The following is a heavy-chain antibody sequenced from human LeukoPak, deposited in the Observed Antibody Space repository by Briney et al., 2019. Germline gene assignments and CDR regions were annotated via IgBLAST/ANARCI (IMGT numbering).Heavy chain of an antibody. CDR1: GFTFSDYY. CDR2: ISSSGSTI. V-gene: IGHV3-11*04. J-gene: IGHJ6*03. D-gene: IGHD4-11*01. CDR3: ARDREDYSTNYDYYYYMDV. Sequence: PGGSLRLSCAASGFTFSDYYMSWIRQAPGKGLEWVSYISSSGSTIYYADSVKGRFTISRDNAKNSLYLQMNSLRAEDTAVYYCARDREDYSTNYDYYYYMDVWGKGTTVTVSS.